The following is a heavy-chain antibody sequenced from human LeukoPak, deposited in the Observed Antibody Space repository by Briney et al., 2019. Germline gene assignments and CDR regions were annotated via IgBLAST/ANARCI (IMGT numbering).Heavy chain of an antibody. CDR1: GFIVSAYE. V-gene: IGHV3-48*03. CDR2: INRAGTAI. D-gene: IGHD3-16*01. Sequence: GGSLRLSCVASGFIVSAYEMNWVRQAPGKGLEGVSYINRAGTAIYYAASVKGRFTISRDSAKNSVYLQMNSLRAEDTAVYFCARDWGVGWGLDPWGQGTLVTVS. J-gene: IGHJ5*02. CDR3: ARDWGVGWGLDP.